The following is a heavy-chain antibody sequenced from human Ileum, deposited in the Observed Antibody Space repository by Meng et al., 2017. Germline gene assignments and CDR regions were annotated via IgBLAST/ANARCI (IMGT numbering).Heavy chain of an antibody. CDR3: SRTSYYDNSGYYPG. V-gene: IGHV4-34*01. D-gene: IGHD3-22*01. Sequence: QVQLQQGGAGLLKPSETLSLTCAVYGGSFSGYYWSWIRQPPGKGLEWIGEINHSGSTNYNPSLKSRVTISVDTSKNQFSLKLSSVTAADTAVYYCSRTSYYDNSGYYPGWGQGTLVTVSS. CDR1: GGSFSGYY. J-gene: IGHJ4*02. CDR2: INHSGST.